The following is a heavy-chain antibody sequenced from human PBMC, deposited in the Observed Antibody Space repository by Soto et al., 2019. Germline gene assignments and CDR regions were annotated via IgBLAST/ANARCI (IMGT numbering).Heavy chain of an antibody. Sequence: QVQLQQWGDGLLKPSETLSLTCAVYGGSFSSYYWNWIRQSPGKGLEWIGDINRIGSANYNPSLTGRVTMSVDSSKNQFYLRLTSVTAADTAMYYCARGGVDMIRGITGKRTWLDPSGQGTLVIVS. CDR3: ARGGVDMIRGITGKRTWLDP. J-gene: IGHJ5*02. CDR2: INRIGSA. D-gene: IGHD3-10*01. CDR1: GGSFSSYY. V-gene: IGHV4-34*01.